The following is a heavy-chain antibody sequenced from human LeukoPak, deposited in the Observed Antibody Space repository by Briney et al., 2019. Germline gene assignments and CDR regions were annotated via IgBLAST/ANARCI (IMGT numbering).Heavy chain of an antibody. CDR1: GGSISSYY. D-gene: IGHD3-10*01. CDR2: IYYSGST. CDR3: ARVPGYGSGSYNDY. V-gene: IGHV4-59*08. Sequence: SETLSLTCTVSGGSISSYYWSWIRQPPGKGLEWIGYIYYSGSTNYNPSLKSRVTISVDTSKNQFSLKLSSVTAADTAVYYCARVPGYGSGSYNDYWGQGTLVTVSS. J-gene: IGHJ4*02.